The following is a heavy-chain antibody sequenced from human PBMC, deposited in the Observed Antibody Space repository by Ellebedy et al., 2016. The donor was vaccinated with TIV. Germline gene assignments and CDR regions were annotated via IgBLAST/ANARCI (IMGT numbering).Heavy chain of an antibody. D-gene: IGHD2-15*01. CDR3: ATVVWQLPVSYAFDI. J-gene: IGHJ3*02. Sequence: MPSETLSLTCTVSGGSISPYYWSWIRQLPGKGLEWIGYISYSGSTNYNPSLQSRVTISVDTSKNQFPLKLPSVTAADTAVYYCATVVWQLPVSYAFDIWGQGTMVTVSS. CDR1: GGSISPYY. CDR2: ISYSGST. V-gene: IGHV4-59*01.